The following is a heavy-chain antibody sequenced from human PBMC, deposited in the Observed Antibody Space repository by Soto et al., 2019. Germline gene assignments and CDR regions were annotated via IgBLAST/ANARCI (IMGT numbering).Heavy chain of an antibody. CDR2: MNPNRGNT. Sequence: GASVKVSCKASRYTFTSYDMKWVRQATVQGLEWMGWMNPNRGNTVYAQKFQGRVTMTRNTSISTAYMELSSLRSEDTAVYYCARGGFIDSSGYYYGMDVWGQGTTVTVSS. CDR3: ARGGFIDSSGYYYGMDV. V-gene: IGHV1-8*01. D-gene: IGHD3-22*01. CDR1: RYTFTSYD. J-gene: IGHJ6*02.